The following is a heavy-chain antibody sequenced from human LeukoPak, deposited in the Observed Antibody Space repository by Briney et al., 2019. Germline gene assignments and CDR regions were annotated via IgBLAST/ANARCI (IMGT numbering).Heavy chain of an antibody. CDR2: ISSSSSYI. Sequence: PGGSLRLSCAASGFTFSSYSMNWVRQAPGKGLEWVSSISSSSSYIYYADSVKGRFTISRDNAKNSLYLQMSSLRAEDTAVYYCARGGSNYDILTGYSYFDYWGQGTLVTVSS. CDR1: GFTFSSYS. V-gene: IGHV3-21*01. J-gene: IGHJ4*02. D-gene: IGHD3-9*01. CDR3: ARGGSNYDILTGYSYFDY.